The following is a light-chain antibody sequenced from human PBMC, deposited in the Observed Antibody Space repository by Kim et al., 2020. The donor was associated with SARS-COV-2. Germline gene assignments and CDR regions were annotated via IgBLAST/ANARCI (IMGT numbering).Light chain of an antibody. CDR3: NSRDSSGNVV. J-gene: IGLJ2*01. CDR1: SLRGYY. V-gene: IGLV3-19*01. Sequence: VACGQKVRITCQGDSLRGYYASWYQQRAGQAPVLVIYGKNNRPSGIPDRFSGSSSGNTASLTITGAQAEDEADYYCNSRDSSGNVVFGGGTQLTVL. CDR2: GKN.